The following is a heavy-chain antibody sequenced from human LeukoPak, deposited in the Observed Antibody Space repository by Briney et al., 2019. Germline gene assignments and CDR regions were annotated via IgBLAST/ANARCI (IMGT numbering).Heavy chain of an antibody. CDR1: GFPFDDYT. CDR3: AKDGGQLLSYDYYFYMDV. D-gene: IGHD2-2*01. CDR2: IRWDGGRT. J-gene: IGHJ6*03. V-gene: IGHV3-43*01. Sequence: GSLRLSCTASGFPFDDYTMHWVRQVPGKGLEWVSLIRWDGGRTYYADSVKGRFTISRDNSKNSLYLQMNSLRTEDSALYYCAKDGGQLLSYDYYFYMDVWGKGTTVTVSS.